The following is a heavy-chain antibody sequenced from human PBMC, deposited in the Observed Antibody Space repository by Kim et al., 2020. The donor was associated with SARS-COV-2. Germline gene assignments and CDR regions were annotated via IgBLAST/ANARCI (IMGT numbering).Heavy chain of an antibody. D-gene: IGHD3-3*01. Sequence: GGSLRLSCVGSGFSFSDFDMNWVRQAPGMGLEWISSITSDGETIQYADSMKGRFTISRDNAKSTLYLQMNSLRAEDTAIYYCARGSARFDLKYGFWSLYYRGLDSWGQGVLVTVSS. J-gene: IGHJ4*02. CDR1: GFSFSDFD. CDR2: ITSDGETI. V-gene: IGHV3-48*03. CDR3: ARGSARFDLKYGFWSLYYRGLDS.